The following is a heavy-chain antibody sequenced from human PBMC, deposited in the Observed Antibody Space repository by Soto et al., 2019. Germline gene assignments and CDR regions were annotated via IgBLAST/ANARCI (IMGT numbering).Heavy chain of an antibody. CDR3: TTDRGYLTFDY. CDR1: GFTFSNSW. J-gene: IGHJ4*02. D-gene: IGHD3-22*01. V-gene: IGHV3-7*01. Sequence: GGSLRVSCAASGFTFSNSWMNWVRQAPGKGLEWVANIKEDGTAKYYLDSVKGRFTVSRDNVKNSLYLQMNSLRAEDTAMYYCTTDRGYLTFDYWGPGTLVTVSS. CDR2: IKEDGTAK.